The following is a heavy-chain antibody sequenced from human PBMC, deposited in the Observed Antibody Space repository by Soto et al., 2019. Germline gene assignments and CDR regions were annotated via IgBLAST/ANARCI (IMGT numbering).Heavy chain of an antibody. D-gene: IGHD3-10*01. V-gene: IGHV4-59*12. CDR2: VYSSGST. J-gene: IGHJ4*02. CDR3: GRSSFYYRDY. CDR1: GGSIRSYY. Sequence: PSETLSLTCTVSGGSIRSYYWSWIRQPPGKGLEWIGYVYSSGSTHYNPSLQSRVTISVDTSKHQFPLTLSSVTAADPAVYYCGRSSFYYRDYRSQGTLVTISS.